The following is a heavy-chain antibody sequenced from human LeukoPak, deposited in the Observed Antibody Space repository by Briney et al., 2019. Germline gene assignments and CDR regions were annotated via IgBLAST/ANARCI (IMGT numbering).Heavy chain of an antibody. CDR2: ISYDGSNK. Sequence: GGSLRLSCAASGFTFSSYAMHWVRQAPGKGLEWVADISYDGSNKYYADAVKGRFTISRDNSKNTLYLQMNSLRAEDTAVYYCAKSPARALGGMDVWGQGTTVTVSS. CDR3: AKSPARALGGMDV. CDR1: GFTFSSYA. J-gene: IGHJ6*02. V-gene: IGHV3-30-3*02.